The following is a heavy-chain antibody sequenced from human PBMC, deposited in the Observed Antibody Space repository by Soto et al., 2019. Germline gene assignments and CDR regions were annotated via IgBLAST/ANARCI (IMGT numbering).Heavy chain of an antibody. CDR2: ISYDGSNK. V-gene: IGHV3-30*03. Sequence: GGSLRLSCAASGVTFSSYGMHWVRQAPGKGLEWVAVISYDGSNKYYADSVKGRFTISRDNSKNTLYLQMNSLRAEDTAVYYCAQPRGPLDYWGQGTLVTVSS. CDR1: GVTFSSYG. CDR3: AQPRGPLDY. D-gene: IGHD2-2*01. J-gene: IGHJ4*02.